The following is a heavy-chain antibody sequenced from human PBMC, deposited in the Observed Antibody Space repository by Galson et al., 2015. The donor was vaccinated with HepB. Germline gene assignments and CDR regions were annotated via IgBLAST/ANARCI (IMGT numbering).Heavy chain of an antibody. V-gene: IGHV1-18*01. D-gene: IGHD3-3*01. J-gene: IGHJ4*02. CDR3: ARDDRVGAASYFDY. CDR1: GYTFTSYG. Sequence: SVKVSCKASGYTFTSYGISWVRQAPGQGLEWMGWISAYNGNTNYAQKLQGRVTMTSDTSTSTAYMELRSLRSDDTAVYYCARDDRVGAASYFDYWGQGTLVTVSS. CDR2: ISAYNGNT.